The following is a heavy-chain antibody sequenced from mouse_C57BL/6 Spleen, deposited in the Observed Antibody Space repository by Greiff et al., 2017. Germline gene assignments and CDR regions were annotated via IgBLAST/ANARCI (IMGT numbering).Heavy chain of an antibody. CDR2: IDPSDSYT. CDR3: APSYYGMSPYFDD. J-gene: IGHJ2*01. Sequence: VQLQQPGAELVKPGASVKLSCKASGYTFTSYWMQWVKQRPGQGLEWIGEIDPSDSYTHYNPKFKGKATLTVDTYSSTAYMQLSSLTSEDSAVYYWAPSYYGMSPYFDDWGQGTTLTVSS. D-gene: IGHD1-1*01. CDR1: GYTFTSYW. V-gene: IGHV1-50*01.